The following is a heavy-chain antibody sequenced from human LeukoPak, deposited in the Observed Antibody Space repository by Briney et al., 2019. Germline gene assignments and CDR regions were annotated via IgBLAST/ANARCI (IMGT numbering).Heavy chain of an antibody. CDR3: ARHRYRTYCGGDCSFFQH. Sequence: SETLSLTCTVSGGSISSSSYYWGWIRQPPGKGLEWIGSIYYSGSTYYNPSLKSRVTISVDTSKNQFSLKLSSVTAADTAVYYCARHRYRTYCGGDCSFFQHWGQGTLVTVSS. J-gene: IGHJ1*01. CDR2: IYYSGST. D-gene: IGHD2-21*02. V-gene: IGHV4-39*01. CDR1: GGSISSSSYY.